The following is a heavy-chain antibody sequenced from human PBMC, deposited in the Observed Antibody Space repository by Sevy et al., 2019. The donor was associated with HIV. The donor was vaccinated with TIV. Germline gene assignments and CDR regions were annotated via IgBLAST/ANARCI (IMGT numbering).Heavy chain of an antibody. CDR3: ARDPTYYDFWSGYYTGWFDP. Sequence: GGSLRLSCVASGFTFSDYYMSWVRQAPGKGLEWVSYISSSGSTIYYADSVKGRFTISRDNAKNSLYLQMNSLRAEDTAVYYCARDPTYYDFWSGYYTGWFDPWGQGTLVTVSS. J-gene: IGHJ5*02. CDR1: GFTFSDYY. CDR2: ISSSGSTI. D-gene: IGHD3-3*01. V-gene: IGHV3-11*01.